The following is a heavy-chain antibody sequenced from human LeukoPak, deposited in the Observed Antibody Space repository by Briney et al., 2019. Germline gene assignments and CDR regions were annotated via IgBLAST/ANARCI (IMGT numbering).Heavy chain of an antibody. V-gene: IGHV3-48*02. Sequence: PEGSLRLSCAASGFTFSTYSMNWVRQAPGKGLEWVSYISSSSSTIYYTDSVKGRFTISRNNAKNSLYLQMNSLRDEDTAVNYCARDPPFQYWGQGTLVAVSS. CDR3: ARDPPFQY. J-gene: IGHJ1*01. CDR1: GFTFSTYS. CDR2: ISSSSSTI.